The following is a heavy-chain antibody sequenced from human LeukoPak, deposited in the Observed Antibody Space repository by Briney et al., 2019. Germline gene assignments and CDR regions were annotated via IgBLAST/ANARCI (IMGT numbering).Heavy chain of an antibody. J-gene: IGHJ6*02. CDR2: IDGDGSTT. CDR3: ASGYYYSVMDV. Sequence: GGSLRLSCAASGFTFSDYWMHWVRQAPGKGLMWVLRIDGDGSTTTYADSVKGRFTISRDNVKNTLYLNMHSLRGDDTAVYYCASGYYYSVMDVWGQGTTVTVSS. V-gene: IGHV3-74*01. CDR1: GFTFSDYW.